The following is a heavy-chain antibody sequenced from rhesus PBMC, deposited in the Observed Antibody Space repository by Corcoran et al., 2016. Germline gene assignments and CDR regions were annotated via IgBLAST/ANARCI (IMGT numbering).Heavy chain of an antibody. V-gene: IGHV4-122*02. D-gene: IGHD7-45*01. CDR3: ARWGRYYYGFDS. CDR1: GGSISSGYYY. Sequence: QVQLQESGPGLVKPSEPLSLTCAVSGGSISSGYYYWSWIRPPPGKGLEWIGYITYSGSTSYNPSLKSRVTISRDTSKNQFSLKLSSVTAADTAVYYCARWGRYYYGFDSWGQGVDVTVSS. CDR2: ITYSGST. J-gene: IGHJ6*01.